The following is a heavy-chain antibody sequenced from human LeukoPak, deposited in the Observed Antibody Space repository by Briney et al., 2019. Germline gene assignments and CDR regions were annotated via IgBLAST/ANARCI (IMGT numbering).Heavy chain of an antibody. CDR2: IYYSGST. J-gene: IGHJ1*01. Sequence: SETLSLTCTVSGGSISSYYWSWIRQPPGKGLEWIGYIYYSGSTNYNPSLKSRVTISVDTSKNQFSLKLSSVTAADTAVYYCARAYCSGGSCSEYFQHWGQGTLVTVSS. V-gene: IGHV4-59*01. D-gene: IGHD2-15*01. CDR1: GGSISSYY. CDR3: ARAYCSGGSCSEYFQH.